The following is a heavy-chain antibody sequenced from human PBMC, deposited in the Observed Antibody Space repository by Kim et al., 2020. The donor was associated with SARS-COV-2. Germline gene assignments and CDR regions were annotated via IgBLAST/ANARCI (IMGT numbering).Heavy chain of an antibody. Sequence: GGSLRLSCAASGFTFSSFAMSWVRQAPGKGLEWVSTISGGGAVTFYEDSVKGRFTLSRDNSMKTLYLQMNNLRGDDTAIYYCAKRGQFCDTHNCCLESWG. CDR3: AKRGQFCDTHNCCLES. CDR1: GFTFSSFA. J-gene: IGHJ5*01. D-gene: IGHD1-1*01. CDR2: ISGGGAVT. V-gene: IGHV3-23*01.